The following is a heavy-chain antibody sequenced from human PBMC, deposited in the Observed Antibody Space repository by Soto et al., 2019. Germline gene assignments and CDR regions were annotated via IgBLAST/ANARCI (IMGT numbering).Heavy chain of an antibody. D-gene: IGHD3-10*01. CDR1: GYTFTSYG. V-gene: IGHV1-18*01. J-gene: IGHJ6*03. CDR3: ARGKEERGSGKYYYYHYMNV. CDR2: ISADNGDT. Sequence: QVQLVQSGAEVKKPGASVKVSCEASGYTFTSYGISWVRQAPGQGLEWMGWISADNGDTDYAQKVRCRVTMTTDTTTSPAYMELRSLGSDDTAVYYSARGKEERGSGKYYYYHYMNVLGKSSTVTVSS.